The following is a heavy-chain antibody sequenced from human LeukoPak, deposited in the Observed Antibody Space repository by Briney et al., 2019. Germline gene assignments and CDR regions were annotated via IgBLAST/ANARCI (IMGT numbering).Heavy chain of an antibody. CDR2: ISWNSGSI. Sequence: GRSLRLSCAASGFTFDNHAMHWVRQAPGKGLEWVSGISWNSGSIAYADSVKGRFTISRDNAKNTLYLQMNSLRAEDTAVYYCAKPARTDYTDYWGQGTLVTVSS. CDR3: AKPARTDYTDY. D-gene: IGHD1-14*01. J-gene: IGHJ4*02. CDR1: GFTFDNHA. V-gene: IGHV3-9*01.